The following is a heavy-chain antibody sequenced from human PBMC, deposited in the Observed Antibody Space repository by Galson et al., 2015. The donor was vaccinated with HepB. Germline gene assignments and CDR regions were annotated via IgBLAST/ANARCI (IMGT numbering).Heavy chain of an antibody. Sequence: SVKVSCKASGHTFTHYYIHWVRQAPGQGLEWMGIIYPSGGSTTYAQMFQGRVTMTRDTSTSTVYMELSSLRSEDTAVYYCASNLPAAQLDYYYGMDVWGQGTTVTVSS. D-gene: IGHD2-2*01. J-gene: IGHJ6*02. CDR2: IYPSGGST. V-gene: IGHV1-46*03. CDR1: GHTFTHYY. CDR3: ASNLPAAQLDYYYGMDV.